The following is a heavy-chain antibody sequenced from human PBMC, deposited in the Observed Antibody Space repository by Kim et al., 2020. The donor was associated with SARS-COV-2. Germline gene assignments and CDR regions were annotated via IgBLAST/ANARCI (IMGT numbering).Heavy chain of an antibody. J-gene: IGHJ4*02. V-gene: IGHV3-49*02. Sequence: VKGRFTISRDDSKSIAYLQMNSLKTEDTAVYYCTRDRGGTVGYGYWLDYWGQGTLVTVSS. CDR3: TRDRGGTVGYGYWLDY. D-gene: IGHD5-18*01.